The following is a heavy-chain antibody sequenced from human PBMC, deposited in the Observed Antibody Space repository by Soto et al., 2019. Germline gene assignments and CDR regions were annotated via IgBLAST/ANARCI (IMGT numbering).Heavy chain of an antibody. D-gene: IGHD3-10*01. CDR2: ISGSGGST. J-gene: IGHJ5*02. Sequence: PGVSLRLSCAASGFTFSSYAMSWVRQAPGKGLEWVSAISGSGGSTYYADSVKGRFTISRDNSKNTLYLQMNSLRAEDTAVYYCAKDPHYYGSGSYYNDYDPWGQGTLVTVSS. CDR1: GFTFSSYA. CDR3: AKDPHYYGSGSYYNDYDP. V-gene: IGHV3-23*01.